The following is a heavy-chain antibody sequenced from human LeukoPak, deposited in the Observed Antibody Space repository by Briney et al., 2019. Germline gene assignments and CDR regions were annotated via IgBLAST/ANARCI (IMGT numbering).Heavy chain of an antibody. V-gene: IGHV3-66*02. CDR3: ASQTDSSGFDY. CDR1: GFTVSSNY. CDR2: IYSGGST. Sequence: PGGSLRLSCAASGFTVSSNYMSWVRQVPGKELEWVSVIYSGGSTYYADSVKGRFTISRDNSKNTLYLQMNSLRAEDTAVYYCASQTDSSGFDYWGQGTLVTVSS. J-gene: IGHJ4*02. D-gene: IGHD6-19*01.